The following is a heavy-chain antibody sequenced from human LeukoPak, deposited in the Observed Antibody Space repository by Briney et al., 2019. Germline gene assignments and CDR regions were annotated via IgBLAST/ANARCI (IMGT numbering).Heavy chain of an antibody. D-gene: IGHD3-16*01. Sequence: GESLKISCKGSGYSFTNYWTGWVRLMPGKGLEWMGIIYPGDSDTRYSPSFQGQVTISADKSISTAYLQWSSLTASDSAMYYCARQGLYSLRFYDGVDVWGQGTTVTVSS. CDR1: GYSFTNYW. J-gene: IGHJ6*02. CDR3: ARQGLYSLRFYDGVDV. CDR2: IYPGDSDT. V-gene: IGHV5-51*01.